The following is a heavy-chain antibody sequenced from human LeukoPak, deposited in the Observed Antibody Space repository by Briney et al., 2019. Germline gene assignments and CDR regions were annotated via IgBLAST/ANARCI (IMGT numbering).Heavy chain of an antibody. Sequence: PPETLTLTCRVSGGFISSTSYYWGWIRQPPGKGLEWIASIYHSGETFYNPSLESRVAISVDTSNNEVFLDLYSVTAADTAMYYCAETNTQDWFDPWGRGTLVTVSS. CDR1: GGFISSTSYY. CDR3: AETNTQDWFDP. V-gene: IGHV4-39*07. D-gene: IGHD2-8*01. CDR2: IYHSGET. J-gene: IGHJ5*02.